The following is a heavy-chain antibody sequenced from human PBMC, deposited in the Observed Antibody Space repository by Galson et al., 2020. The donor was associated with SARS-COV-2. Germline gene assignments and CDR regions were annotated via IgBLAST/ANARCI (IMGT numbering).Heavy chain of an antibody. CDR2: ITGIGGST. CDR1: GFTFSSYG. CDR3: AKNPYAYGDPGQGIDV. V-gene: IGHV3-23*01. J-gene: IGHJ6*02. D-gene: IGHD4-17*01. Sequence: SCAASGFTFSSYGMSWVRQAPGQGLEWVSAITGIGGSTYYVDSVKGRFIISRDNSTNTLYLQMNSLRADDTAIYYCAKNPYAYGDPGQGIDVWGQGTTVTVSS.